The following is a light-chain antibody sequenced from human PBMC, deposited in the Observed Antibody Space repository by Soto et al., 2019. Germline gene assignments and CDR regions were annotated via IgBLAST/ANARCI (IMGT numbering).Light chain of an antibody. V-gene: IGLV1-44*01. Sequence: VLTQPPSASATPGQRVTISCSGRSSDVGSNTVNWYQQFPGAAPKLLVYSNDQRPSGVPDRFSASKSGTSASLAISGLQSEDEPDYYCATWDDSLFGHVFGTGTKVTVL. CDR1: SSDVGSNT. J-gene: IGLJ1*01. CDR2: SND. CDR3: ATWDDSLFGHV.